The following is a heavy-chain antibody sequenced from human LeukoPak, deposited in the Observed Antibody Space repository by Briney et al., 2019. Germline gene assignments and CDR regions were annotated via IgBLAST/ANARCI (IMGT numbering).Heavy chain of an antibody. CDR1: GYTFTSYG. J-gene: IGHJ4*02. CDR2: ISAYNGNT. Sequence: ASVKVSCKASGYTFTSYGISWVRQAPGQGLEWMGWISAYNGNTNYAQKLQGRVTMTTDTSTSTAYMELRSLRSDGTAVYYCARGSGWGSYSYYFDYWGQGTLVTVSS. D-gene: IGHD1-26*01. V-gene: IGHV1-18*01. CDR3: ARGSGWGSYSYYFDY.